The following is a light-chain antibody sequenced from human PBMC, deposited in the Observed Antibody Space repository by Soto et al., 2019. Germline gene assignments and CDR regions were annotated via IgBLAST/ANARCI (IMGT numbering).Light chain of an antibody. CDR3: QQANSFPIT. Sequence: NHRSQVPSSKTAALGGRVIITNRASQGISSWLAWYQQKPGKAPKLLIYAASSLQSGVPSRFSGSGSGTDFTLTISSLHPEDWATYYCQQANSFPITLGQGTRLEIK. V-gene: IGKV1-12*01. J-gene: IGKJ5*01. CDR1: QGISSW. CDR2: AAS.